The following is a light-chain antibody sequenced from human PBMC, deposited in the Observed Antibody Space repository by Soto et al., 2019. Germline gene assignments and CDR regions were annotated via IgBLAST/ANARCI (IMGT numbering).Light chain of an antibody. CDR1: QTVSSTY. CDR2: GPS. J-gene: IGKJ1*01. CDR3: QQYGSSLTWT. V-gene: IGKV3-20*01. Sequence: EILLTQSPGTLSLSPGERAPLSCMAIQTVSSTYLSVYPQRPGQAPRLLIFGPSNRATEIPHRFSGSGSGTEFTLTISRLETEDFAVYYCQQYGSSLTWTFGPGTQVDIK.